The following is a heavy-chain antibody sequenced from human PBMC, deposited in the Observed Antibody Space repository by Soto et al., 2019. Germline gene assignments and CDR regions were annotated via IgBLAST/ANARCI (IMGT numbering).Heavy chain of an antibody. CDR1: GFTFSSYA. CDR2: ISGSGGST. CDR3: GRVKTQSIAAHTYWYFDL. V-gene: IGHV3-23*01. D-gene: IGHD6-6*01. Sequence: EVQLLESGGGLVQPGGSLRLSCAASGFTFSSYAMSWVRQAPGKGLEWVSAISGSGGSTYYPGSVKGRFTISRENAKNSLYLQMNSLRAGDTAVYYCGRVKTQSIAAHTYWYFDLWGRGTLVTVSS. J-gene: IGHJ2*01.